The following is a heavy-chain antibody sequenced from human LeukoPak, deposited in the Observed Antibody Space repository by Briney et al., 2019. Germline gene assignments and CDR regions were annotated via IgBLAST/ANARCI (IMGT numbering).Heavy chain of an antibody. CDR1: GDSITSGGYY. CDR2: IYYSGST. V-gene: IGHV4-31*03. D-gene: IGHD3-10*01. Sequence: PSETLSLTCTVSGDSITSGGYYWSWIRQHPGKGLEWIGHIYYSGSTYYNPSLQSRVTLSVDTSKNHFSLKLSSVTAADTAVYYCARRVDYYGSETRGWFDPWGQGTLVTASS. J-gene: IGHJ5*02. CDR3: ARRVDYYGSETRGWFDP.